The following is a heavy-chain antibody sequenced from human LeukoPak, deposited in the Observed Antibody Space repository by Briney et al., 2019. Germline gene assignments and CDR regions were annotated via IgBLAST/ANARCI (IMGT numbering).Heavy chain of an antibody. CDR1: GYPFNSYD. CDR3: ARLVGCGSTNCYSPDNWFDP. J-gene: IGHJ5*02. V-gene: IGHV1-8*01. CDR2: INPNSGST. Sequence: GASVKVSCKASGYPFNSYDINWVRQAPGHGLEWMGWINPNSGSTDSAQKFQGRVTMTANTSISTAYMELNNLRSEDTAVYYCARLVGCGSTNCYSPDNWFDPWGQGTLVTVSS. D-gene: IGHD2-2*01.